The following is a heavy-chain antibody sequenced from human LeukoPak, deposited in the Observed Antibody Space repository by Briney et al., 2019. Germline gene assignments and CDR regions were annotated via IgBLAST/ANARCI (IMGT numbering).Heavy chain of an antibody. V-gene: IGHV4-34*01. CDR3: ARGRLARSPYFDY. CDR1: GGSFSGYY. J-gene: IGHJ4*02. CDR2: INHSGST. Sequence: SETLSLTCAVYGGSFSGYYWSWIRQPPGKGLEWIGEINHSGSTNYNPSLKSRVTISVETSKNQFSLNLSSVTAADTAVYYCARGRLARSPYFDYWGQGTLVTVSS. D-gene: IGHD6-19*01.